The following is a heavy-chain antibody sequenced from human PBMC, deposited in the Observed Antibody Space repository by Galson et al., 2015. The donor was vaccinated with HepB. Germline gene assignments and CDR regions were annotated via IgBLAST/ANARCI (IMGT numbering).Heavy chain of an antibody. D-gene: IGHD3-3*01. CDR1: GSTFTSYG. J-gene: IGHJ5*02. CDR3: ARGGTIFGVVIIAGWFDP. CDR2: ISAYNGNT. V-gene: IGHV1-18*04. Sequence: SVKVSCKASGSTFTSYGISWVRQAPGQGLEWMGWISAYNGNTNYAQKLQGRVTMTTDTSTSTAYMELRSLRSDDTAVYYCARGGTIFGVVIIAGWFDPWGQGTLVTVSS.